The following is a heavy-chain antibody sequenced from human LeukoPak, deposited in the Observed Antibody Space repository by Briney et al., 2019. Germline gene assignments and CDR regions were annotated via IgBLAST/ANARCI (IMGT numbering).Heavy chain of an antibody. V-gene: IGHV1-69*04. J-gene: IGHJ6*02. CDR3: AIWLNALGPVDYYYYGMDV. D-gene: IGHD5-18*01. CDR1: GGTFSSYA. Sequence: SVKVSCKASGGTFSSYAIDWVRQAPGQGLEWMGRIIPILGIANYAQKFQGRVTITADKSTSTAYMELSSLRSEDTAVYYCAIWLNALGPVDYYYYGMDVWGQGTTVTVSS. CDR2: IIPILGIA.